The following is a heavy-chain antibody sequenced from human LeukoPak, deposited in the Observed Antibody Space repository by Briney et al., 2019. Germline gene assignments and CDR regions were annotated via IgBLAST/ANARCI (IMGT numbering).Heavy chain of an antibody. CDR1: GGSFSYHY. CDR2: INHSGST. D-gene: IGHD3-3*01. V-gene: IGHV4-34*01. Sequence: SETLSLPRAIYGGSFSYHYWSWIRPPPQKGLEWIGEINHSGSTNYNPPLKSRVTISVDTSKNQFSLKLNSVTAADTAVYYCARGRKRITIFGVVKVAGMDVWGKGTTVTVSS. J-gene: IGHJ6*03. CDR3: ARGRKRITIFGVVKVAGMDV.